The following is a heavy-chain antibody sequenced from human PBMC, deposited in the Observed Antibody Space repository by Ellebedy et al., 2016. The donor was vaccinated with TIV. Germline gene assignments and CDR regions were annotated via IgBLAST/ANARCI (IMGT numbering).Heavy chain of an antibody. Sequence: GGSLRPSCAASGFTFSSYAMSWVRQPPGKGLEWVSVISSGGANADHAASVKGRFAISRDNSKNMLYLQMNTLRVEDTAIYYCAKDLGGFRSYWGQGVLVTVSS. V-gene: IGHV3-23*01. J-gene: IGHJ4*02. CDR3: AKDLGGFRSY. CDR1: GFTFSSYA. D-gene: IGHD3-10*01. CDR2: ISSGGANA.